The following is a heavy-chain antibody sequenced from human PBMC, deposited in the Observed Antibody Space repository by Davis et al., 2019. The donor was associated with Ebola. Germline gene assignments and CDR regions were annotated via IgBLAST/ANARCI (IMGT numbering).Heavy chain of an antibody. V-gene: IGHV4-39*01. CDR3: ARSYSGYDAFDY. D-gene: IGHD5-12*01. CDR1: GGSISSGGYY. J-gene: IGHJ4*02. Sequence: SETLSLTCTVSGGSISSGGYYWGWIRQPPGKGLEWIGSIYYSGSTYYNPSLKSRVTISVDTSKNQFSLKLSSVTAADTAVYYCARSYSGYDAFDYWGQGTLVTVSS. CDR2: IYYSGST.